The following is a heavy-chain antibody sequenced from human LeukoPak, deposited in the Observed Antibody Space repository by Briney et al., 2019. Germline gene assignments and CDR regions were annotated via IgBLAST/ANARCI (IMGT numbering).Heavy chain of an antibody. Sequence: SETLSLTCAVYGGSFSGYYWSWIRQPPGKGLEWIGEINHSGSTNYNPSLKSRVTISVDTSKNQFSLKLGSVTAADTAVYYCARAPNWNYPYYYYYGMDVWGQGTTVTVSS. CDR2: INHSGST. CDR3: ARAPNWNYPYYYYYGMDV. J-gene: IGHJ6*02. D-gene: IGHD1-7*01. CDR1: GGSFSGYY. V-gene: IGHV4-34*01.